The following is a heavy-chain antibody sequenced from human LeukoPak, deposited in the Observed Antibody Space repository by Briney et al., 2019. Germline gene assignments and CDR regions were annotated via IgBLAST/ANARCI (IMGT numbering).Heavy chain of an antibody. CDR2: IYYSGST. CDR1: GGSISSYY. CDR3: ARDSQPDYPFDAFDI. D-gene: IGHD4-11*01. V-gene: IGHV4-59*01. Sequence: PSETLSLTCTVSGGSISSYYWSWIRQPPGKGLEWIGYIYYSGSTNYNPSLKSRVTISVDTSKNQFSLKLGSVTAADTAVYYCARDSQPDYPFDAFDIWGQGTMVTVSS. J-gene: IGHJ3*02.